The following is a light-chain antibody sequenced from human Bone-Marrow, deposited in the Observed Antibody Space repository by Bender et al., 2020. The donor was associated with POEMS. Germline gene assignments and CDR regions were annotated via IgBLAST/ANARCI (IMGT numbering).Light chain of an antibody. Sequence: QSALTQPASVSGSPGQPITISCTGTSSDVGAYDYVSWYQHHPASAPRLIIYDVRRRPSGVSDRFSGSKSDITASLTISGLQPDDEAVYFCCSHTTRTTFVFGTGTSVTVL. J-gene: IGLJ1*01. CDR3: CSHTTRTTFV. CDR2: DVR. V-gene: IGLV2-14*03. CDR1: SSDVGAYDY.